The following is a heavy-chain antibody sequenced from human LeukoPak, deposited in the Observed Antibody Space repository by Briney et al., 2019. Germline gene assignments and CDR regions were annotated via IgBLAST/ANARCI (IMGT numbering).Heavy chain of an antibody. CDR1: GGTFSSYA. CDR3: ARGRWIGSGILPDY. V-gene: IGHV1-69*06. Sequence: ASVKVSCKASGGTFSSYAISWVRQAPGQGLEWMGGIIPIFGTANYAQKFQGRVTITADKSTSTAYMELSSLRSEDTAVYYCARGRWIGSGILPDYWGQGTLVTVSS. J-gene: IGHJ4*02. D-gene: IGHD3-10*01. CDR2: IIPIFGTA.